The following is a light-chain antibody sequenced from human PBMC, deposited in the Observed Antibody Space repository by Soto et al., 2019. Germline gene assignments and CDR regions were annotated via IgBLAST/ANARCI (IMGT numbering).Light chain of an antibody. Sequence: QSALTQPPSASGSPGQSVTISCTGTSSDVGGYNYVSWYQQRPGKVSKLMIYEVSKRPSGVPDRFSGSKSGNTASLTVSGLQAEDEADYYCQSYDNNLIVLFGGGTKLTVL. CDR3: QSYDNNLIVL. CDR1: SSDVGGYNY. CDR2: EVS. V-gene: IGLV2-8*01. J-gene: IGLJ2*01.